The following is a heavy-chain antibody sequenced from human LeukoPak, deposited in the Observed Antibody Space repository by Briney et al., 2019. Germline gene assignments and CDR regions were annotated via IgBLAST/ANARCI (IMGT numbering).Heavy chain of an antibody. D-gene: IGHD3-10*01. CDR3: ARDPGYYGSGSHRNWFDP. J-gene: IGHJ5*02. CDR1: GGTFSSYA. Sequence: ASVKVSCKASGGTFSSYAISWVRQAPGQGLEWMGGIIPIFGTANYAQKLQGRVTITADKSTSTAYMELSSLRSEDTAVYYCARDPGYYGSGSHRNWFDPWGQGTLVTVSS. CDR2: IIPIFGTA. V-gene: IGHV1-69*06.